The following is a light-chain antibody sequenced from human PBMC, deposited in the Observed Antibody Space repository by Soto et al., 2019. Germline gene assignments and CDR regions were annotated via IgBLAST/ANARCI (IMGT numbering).Light chain of an antibody. CDR3: QQYGSLIT. CDR1: QSVSSTY. Sequence: EIVLTQSPGSLSLSPGEGATLSCRASQSVSSTYFGWYQQKPGQAPRLLIYGASSRATGIPDRFSGSGSGTDFTLTISRLEPEDFAIYYCQQYGSLITFGQGTRLEIK. CDR2: GAS. V-gene: IGKV3-20*01. J-gene: IGKJ5*01.